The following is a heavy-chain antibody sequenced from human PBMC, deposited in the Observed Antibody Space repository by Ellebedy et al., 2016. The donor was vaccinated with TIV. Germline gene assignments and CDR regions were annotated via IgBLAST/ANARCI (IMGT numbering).Heavy chain of an antibody. CDR2: ISGTGDST. V-gene: IGHV3-23*01. J-gene: IGHJ4*02. D-gene: IGHD6-19*01. CDR3: ARRTSGWYFDY. CDR1: GFTFSNYA. Sequence: GESLKISCAASGFTFSNYAMNWVRQAPGKGLEWVSVISGTGDSTYYAGSVKGRFTISRDNSKNTLYLQMNSLRADDTAVYYCARRTSGWYFDYWGQGTLVTASS.